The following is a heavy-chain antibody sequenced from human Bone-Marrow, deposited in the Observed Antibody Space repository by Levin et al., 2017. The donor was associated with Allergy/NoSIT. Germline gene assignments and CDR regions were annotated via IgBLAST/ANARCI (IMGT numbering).Heavy chain of an antibody. CDR3: ARDRVAGTFRFDY. Sequence: PGGSLRLSCAASGFTFSSYSMNWVRQAPGKGLEWVSYISSSSSTIYYADSVKGRFTISRDNAKNSLYLQMNSLRAEDTAVYYCARDRVAGTFRFDYWGQGTLVTVSS. CDR1: GFTFSSYS. J-gene: IGHJ4*02. V-gene: IGHV3-48*04. D-gene: IGHD6-19*01. CDR2: ISSSSSTI.